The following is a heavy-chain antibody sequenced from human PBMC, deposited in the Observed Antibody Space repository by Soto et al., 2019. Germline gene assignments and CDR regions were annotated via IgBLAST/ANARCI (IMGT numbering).Heavy chain of an antibody. D-gene: IGHD4-17*01. Sequence: GGSLRLSCAASGFTFSSYWMSWVRQAPGKGLEWVANTKRDASETYYADSVKGRFTISRDNTKNSLYLQMNSLRVEDAAVYYCARPPVKGIHVWGQGTTVTVSS. CDR1: GFTFSSYW. CDR2: TKRDASET. CDR3: ARPPVKGIHV. J-gene: IGHJ6*02. V-gene: IGHV3-7*01.